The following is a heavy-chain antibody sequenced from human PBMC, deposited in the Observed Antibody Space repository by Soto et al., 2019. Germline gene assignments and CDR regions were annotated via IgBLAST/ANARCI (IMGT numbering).Heavy chain of an antibody. CDR1: GYSFTSYW. J-gene: IGHJ6*02. D-gene: IGHD6-6*01. V-gene: IGHV5-10-1*01. CDR3: ARQTEYSSTRPYYYYGMDA. Sequence: GESLKISCKGSGYSFTSYWISWVRQMPGKGLEWMGRIDPSDSYTNYSPSFQGHVTISADKSISTAYLQWSSLKASDTAMYYCARQTEYSSTRPYYYYGMDAWGQGTTVTVSS. CDR2: IDPSDSYT.